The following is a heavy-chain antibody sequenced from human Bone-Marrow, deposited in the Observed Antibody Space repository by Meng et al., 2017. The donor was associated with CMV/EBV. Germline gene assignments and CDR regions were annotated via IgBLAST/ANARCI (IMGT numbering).Heavy chain of an antibody. J-gene: IGHJ5*02. V-gene: IGHV4-34*01. CDR2: INHSGST. CDR1: GGSFSGYY. Sequence: SEPLSLTCAVYGGSFSGYYWSWIRQPPGKGLEWIGEINHSGSTNYNPSLKSRVTISVDTSKNQFSLKLSSVTAADTAVYYCARSQWLGQLGNWFDPWGQGTLVTVSS. CDR3: ARSQWLGQLGNWFDP. D-gene: IGHD6-19*01.